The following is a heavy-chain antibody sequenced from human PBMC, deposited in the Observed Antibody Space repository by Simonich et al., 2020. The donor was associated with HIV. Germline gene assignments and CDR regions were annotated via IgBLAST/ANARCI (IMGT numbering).Heavy chain of an antibody. Sequence: QVQLQESGPGLVKPSGTLSLTCAVSGGSISSSNWWRWVRQPPGKGLGWIGEIYHRGRTNYNPSLKSRVTISVDKSKNQCSLELSSVTAADKAVYYCARDEARIAAAGTQDWGQGTLVTVSS. J-gene: IGHJ4*02. D-gene: IGHD6-13*01. CDR3: ARDEARIAAAGTQD. CDR1: GGSISSSNW. CDR2: IYHRGRT. V-gene: IGHV4-4*02.